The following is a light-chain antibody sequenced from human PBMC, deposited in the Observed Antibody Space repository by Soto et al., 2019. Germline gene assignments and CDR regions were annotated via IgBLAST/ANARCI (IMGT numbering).Light chain of an antibody. CDR3: LQTNNYTLT. J-gene: IGKJ4*01. CDR2: AAS. Sequence: AIQMTQSPSSLSASVGDRVTVTCRASQDIRSDVGWYQQKPGQAPKVLMYAASRLHSGVPSRFSGSGSGTDFVLTISSLQLEDVATYYCLQTNNYTLTFGGGNKV. CDR1: QDIRSD. V-gene: IGKV1-6*01.